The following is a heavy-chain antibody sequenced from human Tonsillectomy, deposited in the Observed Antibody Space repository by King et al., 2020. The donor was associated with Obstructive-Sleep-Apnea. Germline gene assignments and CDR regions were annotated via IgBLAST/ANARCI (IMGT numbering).Heavy chain of an antibody. CDR2: IRVKAYGGTT. V-gene: IGHV3-49*03. Sequence: VQLVESGGGLVQPGRSLRLSCTASGFTFGDYGMSWFRQAPGKGLEWVGFIRVKAYGGTTEYAASVKGRFIISRDDSKSIAYLQMNSLKTEDTAMYYCSRVMDDYVWGSYYYWGQGTLVTVSS. CDR3: SRVMDDYVWGSYYY. CDR1: GFTFGDYG. D-gene: IGHD3-16*01. J-gene: IGHJ4*02.